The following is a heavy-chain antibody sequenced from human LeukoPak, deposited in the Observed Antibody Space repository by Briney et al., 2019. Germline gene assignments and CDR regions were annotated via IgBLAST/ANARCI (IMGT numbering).Heavy chain of an antibody. CDR1: GYSITSGYY. Sequence: PSQTLSLTCAVSGYSITSGYYWGWIRPPPGKGLEWSGGIYHSERTYYKPSLKSRVTISVDTSKNQSSLRQSSVTCADTAVYYWAGQVALEWLLLPGDCFDPGGKGTLVPSPQ. J-gene: IGHJ5*02. CDR2: IYHSERT. D-gene: IGHD3-3*01. V-gene: IGHV4-38-2*01. CDR3: AGQVALEWLLLPGDCFDP.